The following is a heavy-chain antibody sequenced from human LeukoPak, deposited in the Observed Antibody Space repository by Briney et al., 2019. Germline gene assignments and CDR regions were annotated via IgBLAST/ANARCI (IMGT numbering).Heavy chain of an antibody. J-gene: IGHJ6*03. CDR1: GFTFSSYW. Sequence: GGSLRLSCAASGFTFSSYWMSWVRQAPGKGLECVANIKQDGSEKYYVDSVKGRFTISRDNAKNSLYLQMNSLRAEDTAVYYCAARYSSSWYVPYYYMDVWGKGTTVTVSS. CDR2: IKQDGSEK. D-gene: IGHD6-13*01. V-gene: IGHV3-7*01. CDR3: AARYSSSWYVPYYYMDV.